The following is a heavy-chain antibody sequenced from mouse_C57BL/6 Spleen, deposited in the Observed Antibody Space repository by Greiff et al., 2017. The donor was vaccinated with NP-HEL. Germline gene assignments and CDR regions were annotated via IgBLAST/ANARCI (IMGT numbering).Heavy chain of an antibody. Sequence: QVQLQQSVAELARPGASVQLSCKASGYTFTSYGISWVTPSTGPGLALICVIYPRSGNTYYNEKFKGKATLTADKSSSTGYMELRSLKAEDTAVYVCARGTDYGGKGTTLTVSS. CDR2: IYPRSGNT. CDR1: GYTFTSYG. J-gene: IGHJ2*01. CDR3: ARGTDY. V-gene: IGHV1-81*01.